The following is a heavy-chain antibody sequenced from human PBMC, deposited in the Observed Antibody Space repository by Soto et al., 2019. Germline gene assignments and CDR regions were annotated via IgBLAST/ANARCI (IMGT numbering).Heavy chain of an antibody. CDR3: ARAGCSSTSCYPIPHYYYYGMDV. Sequence: SSETLSLTCTVSGGSISSGGYYWSWIRQHPGKGLEWIGYIYYSGSTYYNPSLKSRVTISVDTSKNQFSLKLSSVTAADTAVYYCARAGCSSTSCYPIPHYYYYGMDVWGQGTTVTVSS. J-gene: IGHJ6*02. V-gene: IGHV4-31*03. D-gene: IGHD2-2*01. CDR1: GGSISSGGYY. CDR2: IYYSGST.